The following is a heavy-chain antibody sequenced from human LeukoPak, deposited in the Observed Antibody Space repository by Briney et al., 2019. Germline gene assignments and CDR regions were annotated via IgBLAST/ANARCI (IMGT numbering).Heavy chain of an antibody. J-gene: IGHJ6*02. CDR3: AKDMGPSQFYGMDV. D-gene: IGHD3-10*01. CDR2: IDSDTYGNTI. Sequence: GGSLRLSCAASGFTLSSYSMNWVRQAPGKGLEWISYIDSDTYGNTIYYPHTVKGRFTISRDNAKNSLYLQMNSLRAEDTALYYCAKDMGPSQFYGMDVWGQGTTVTVSS. V-gene: IGHV3-48*04. CDR1: GFTLSSYS.